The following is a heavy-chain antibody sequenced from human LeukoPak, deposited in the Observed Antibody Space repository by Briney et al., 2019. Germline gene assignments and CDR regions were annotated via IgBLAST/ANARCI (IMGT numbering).Heavy chain of an antibody. Sequence: GGSLRLSCAVSGITLSNYGMSWVRQAPGKGLEWVAGISDRGGRTNYADSVKGRFTISRDNTQNSLYLQMSSLRAEDTAVYYCARGRAWELLGVDYWGQGTLVTVSS. D-gene: IGHD1-26*01. CDR1: GITLSNYG. J-gene: IGHJ4*02. CDR2: ISDRGGRT. CDR3: ARGRAWELLGVDY. V-gene: IGHV3-23*01.